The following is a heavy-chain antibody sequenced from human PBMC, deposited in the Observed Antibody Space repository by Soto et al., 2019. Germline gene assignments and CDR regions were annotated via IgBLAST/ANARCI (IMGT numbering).Heavy chain of an antibody. CDR3: AKDRNRWLRFDLGY. D-gene: IGHD5-12*01. J-gene: IGHJ4*02. Sequence: EVQLLESGGGLVQPGGSLRLSCAASGFTFSSYAMSWVRQAPGKGLEWVSSITGSAGSTYYADSVKGRFTISRDNSKNTLYLQMNSLRAEDTAVYYCAKDRNRWLRFDLGYWDQGTLVTVSS. CDR2: ITGSAGST. V-gene: IGHV3-23*01. CDR1: GFTFSSYA.